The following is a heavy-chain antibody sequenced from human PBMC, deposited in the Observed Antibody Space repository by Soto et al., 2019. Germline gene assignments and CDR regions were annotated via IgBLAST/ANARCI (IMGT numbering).Heavy chain of an antibody. V-gene: IGHV1-69*06. CDR1: GGTFGSYA. CDR2: IIPIFGTA. Sequence: SSVKVSCKASGGTFGSYAISWVRQAPGQGLEWMGGIIPIFGTANYAQKFQGRVTITADKSTSTAYMELSSLRSEDTAVYYCARGMGYCSSNSCYQYYYYGMDVWGQGSTVTVSS. D-gene: IGHD2-2*01. CDR3: ARGMGYCSSNSCYQYYYYGMDV. J-gene: IGHJ6*02.